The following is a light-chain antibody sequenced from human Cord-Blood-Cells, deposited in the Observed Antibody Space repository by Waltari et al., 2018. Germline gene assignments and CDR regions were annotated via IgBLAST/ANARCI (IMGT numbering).Light chain of an antibody. V-gene: IGLV2-23*01. J-gene: IGLJ2*01. CDR3: CSYAGSSTLV. Sequence: QSALTQPASVSGSPGQSITISCTGTSSDVGSYNLVSWYKQHPGKAPKLMIYEGSKRPSWVSNRFSGSKSCNTASLTISGLQAEDEADYYCCSYAGSSTLVFGGGTKLTVL. CDR1: SSDVGSYNL. CDR2: EGS.